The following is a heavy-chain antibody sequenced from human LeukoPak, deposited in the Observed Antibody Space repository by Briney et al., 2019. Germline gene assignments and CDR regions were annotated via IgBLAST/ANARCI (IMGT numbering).Heavy chain of an antibody. CDR3: AKGSRSSRPYYFDY. CDR2: ITDGGGDT. J-gene: IGHJ4*02. V-gene: IGHV3-23*01. CDR1: GFTFSSYA. Sequence: PGGSLRLSCAASGFTFSSYAMSWVRQAPGKGLEWVSAITDGGGDTWYADSVKGRSTISRDNSKDTLYLQLNILRAEDTAVYYCAKGSRSSRPYYFDYWGQGALVTVSS. D-gene: IGHD2-2*01.